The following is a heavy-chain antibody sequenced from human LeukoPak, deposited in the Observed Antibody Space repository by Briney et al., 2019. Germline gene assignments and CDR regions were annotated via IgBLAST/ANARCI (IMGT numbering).Heavy chain of an antibody. V-gene: IGHV1-18*01. Sequence: ASVKVSCKASGYAFTSYGISWVRQAPGQGLEWMGWISAYSGNTNYAPKLQGRVTMTTDTSTSTAYMALRSLRSDDTAVYYCAREDCSGGSCYSLSLTPVFHVFDIWGQGTMPSVSS. CDR2: ISAYSGNT. CDR3: AREDCSGGSCYSLSLTPVFHVFDI. J-gene: IGHJ3*02. D-gene: IGHD2-15*01. CDR1: GYAFTSYG.